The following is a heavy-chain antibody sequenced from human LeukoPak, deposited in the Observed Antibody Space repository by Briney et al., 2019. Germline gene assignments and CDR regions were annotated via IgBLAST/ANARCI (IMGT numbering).Heavy chain of an antibody. V-gene: IGHV4-39*01. Sequence: PSETLSLTCGVSGGSISRSSYYWGWIRQPPGKGLEWIGSLYNTETTYYNPSLQSRVTISVDTSKNQLSLKLSSVTAADTAVYYCVWSSSWVDYWGQGTLVTVSS. D-gene: IGHD6-13*01. CDR3: VWSSSWVDY. CDR2: LYNTETT. J-gene: IGHJ4*02. CDR1: GGSISRSSYY.